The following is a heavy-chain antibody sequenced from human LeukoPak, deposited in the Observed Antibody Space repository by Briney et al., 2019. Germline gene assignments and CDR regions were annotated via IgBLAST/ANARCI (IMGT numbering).Heavy chain of an antibody. CDR1: GITFSAYW. D-gene: IGHD6-19*01. CDR2: VSHEGTSK. J-gene: IGHJ4*02. Sequence: PGGSLRLACATSGITFSAYWMTWVRQAPGKGLEWVAFVSHEGTSKFYAESVKGRFGISRDNSKSTTYLQMNGLRPDDTAVYYCAKTTGGWPRFFDHWGQGTLVAVSS. V-gene: IGHV3-30*18. CDR3: AKTTGGWPRFFDH.